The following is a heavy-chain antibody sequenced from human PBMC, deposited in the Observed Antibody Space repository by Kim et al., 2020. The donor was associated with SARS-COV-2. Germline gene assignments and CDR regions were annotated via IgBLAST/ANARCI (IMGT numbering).Heavy chain of an antibody. D-gene: IGHD3-10*01. J-gene: IGHJ4*02. Sequence: GGSLRLSCVASGFTFSNYGIHWVRQAPGKGLDWVSLIYYNGIKISYAESVRGRFTTSRDNSKDTVYLEMNSLRAEDTAVYYCARRFGVTFDYWGQGTPV. V-gene: IGHV3-33*01. CDR3: ARRFGVTFDY. CDR2: IYYNGIKI. CDR1: GFTFSNYG.